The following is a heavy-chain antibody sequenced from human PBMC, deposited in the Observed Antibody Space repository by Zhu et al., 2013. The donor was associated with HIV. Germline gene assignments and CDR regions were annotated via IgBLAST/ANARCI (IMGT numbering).Heavy chain of an antibody. Sequence: QVQLVQSGAEVKKPGSSVKVSCKASGGTFSSYAISWVRQAPGQGLEWMGAIIPIFGTANYAQKFQGRVTITADKSTSTAYMELSSLRSEDTAVYYCARGGGHIVVVPAAGPLGMDVWGQGTTVTVSS. V-gene: IGHV1-69*06. D-gene: IGHD2-2*01. J-gene: IGHJ6*02. CDR1: GGTFSSYA. CDR2: IIPIFGTA. CDR3: ARGGGHIVVVPAAGPLGMDV.